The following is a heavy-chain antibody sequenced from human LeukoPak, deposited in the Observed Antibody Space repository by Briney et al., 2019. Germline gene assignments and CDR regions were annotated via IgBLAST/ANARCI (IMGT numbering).Heavy chain of an antibody. CDR1: GASITTTTYY. V-gene: IGHV4-39*07. Sequence: SETLYLTCSVSGASITTTTYYWGWIRQSPGKGLEWLGEIHHSGSSYYHPSLKSRLTMSVDTSKNQFSLKMSSLTAADTAVYYCARDIVVVVAVGYGMDVWGQGTTVTVSS. CDR2: IHHSGSS. D-gene: IGHD2-15*01. CDR3: ARDIVVVVAVGYGMDV. J-gene: IGHJ6*02.